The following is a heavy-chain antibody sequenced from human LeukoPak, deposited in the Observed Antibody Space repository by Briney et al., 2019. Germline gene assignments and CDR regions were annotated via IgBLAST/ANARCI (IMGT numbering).Heavy chain of an antibody. CDR2: IIPILGIA. Sequence: SVKLSCKASGGTFSSYTISWVRQAPGQGLEWMGRIIPILGIANYAQKFQGRVTITADKSTSTAYMELSSLRSEDTAVYYCASGLRFLEWLPVDYWGQGTLVTVSS. D-gene: IGHD3-3*01. CDR1: GGTFSSYT. V-gene: IGHV1-69*02. CDR3: ASGLRFLEWLPVDY. J-gene: IGHJ4*02.